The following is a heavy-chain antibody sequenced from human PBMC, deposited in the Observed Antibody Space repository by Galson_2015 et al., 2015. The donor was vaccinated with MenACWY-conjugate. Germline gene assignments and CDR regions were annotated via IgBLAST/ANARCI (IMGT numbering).Heavy chain of an antibody. D-gene: IGHD3-22*01. CDR1: GFTFSNYR. CDR2: INQDGSVK. J-gene: IGHJ6*02. V-gene: IGHV3-7*03. CDR3: ARDPPHYYDNNYDMDV. Sequence: SLRLSCAASGFTFSNYRMTWVRQAPGKGLEWVANINQDGSVKNYVDSVKGRFTISRDNAENSLRRQMDSLRAEDTAVYYSARDPPHYYDNNYDMDVWGQGTTVTVSS.